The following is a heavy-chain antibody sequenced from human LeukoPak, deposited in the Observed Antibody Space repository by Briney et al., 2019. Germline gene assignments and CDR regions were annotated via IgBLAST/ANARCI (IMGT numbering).Heavy chain of an antibody. J-gene: IGHJ4*02. CDR1: GFTFSSYA. CDR2: ISYDGSNK. D-gene: IGHD3-22*01. CDR3: AREGDSSGYYYRAVCLLDC. V-gene: IGHV3-30-3*01. Sequence: GGSLRLSCAASGFTFSSYAMHWVRQAPGKGLEWVAVISYDGSNKYYADSVKGRFTISRDNSKNTLYLQMNSLRAEDTAVYYCAREGDSSGYYYRAVCLLDCWGQGTLVTVSS.